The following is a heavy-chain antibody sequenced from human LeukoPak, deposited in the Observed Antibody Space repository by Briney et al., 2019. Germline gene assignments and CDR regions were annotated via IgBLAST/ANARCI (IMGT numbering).Heavy chain of an antibody. CDR2: INHSGST. J-gene: IGHJ3*02. V-gene: IGHV4-34*01. Sequence: SSETLSLTCAVYGGSFSGYYWSWIRQPPGKGLEWIGEINHSGSTNYNPSLKSRVTISVDTSKNQFSLKLSSVTAADTAVYYCARVTSENYDSSGYYYDAFDIWGQGTMVTVSS. D-gene: IGHD3-22*01. CDR3: ARVTSENYDSSGYYYDAFDI. CDR1: GGSFSGYY.